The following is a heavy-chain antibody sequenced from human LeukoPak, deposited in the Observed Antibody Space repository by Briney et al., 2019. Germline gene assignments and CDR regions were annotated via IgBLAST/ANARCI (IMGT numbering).Heavy chain of an antibody. V-gene: IGHV4-34*01. J-gene: IGHJ4*02. CDR3: ARVFAGIEYYFDY. D-gene: IGHD6-13*01. Sequence: KPSETLSLTCAVYGGSFSGYYWSWIRQPPGKGLEWIGEINHSGSTNYNPSLKSRVTISVDTSKNQFSLKLSSVTAADTAVYYCARVFAGIEYYFDYWGQGTLVTVSS. CDR1: GGSFSGYY. CDR2: INHSGST.